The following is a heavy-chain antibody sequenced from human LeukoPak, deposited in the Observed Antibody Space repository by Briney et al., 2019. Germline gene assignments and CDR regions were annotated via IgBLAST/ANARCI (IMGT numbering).Heavy chain of an antibody. CDR1: GGSVGSNY. CDR3: ARGSGWYPH. V-gene: IGHV4-59*02. D-gene: IGHD6-19*01. CDR2: ISYSGDT. J-gene: IGHJ1*01. Sequence: SETLSLTCSVSGGSVGSNYWSWVRQPSGKGLEWIGYISYSGDTKYNPSLMSRLSMSVDTSKNQCSLMLTSVTAADTAVYYCARGSGWYPHWGQGTLVTVSS.